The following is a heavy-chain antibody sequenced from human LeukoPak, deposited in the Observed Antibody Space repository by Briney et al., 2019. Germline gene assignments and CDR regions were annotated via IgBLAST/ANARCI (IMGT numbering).Heavy chain of an antibody. V-gene: IGHV4-30-2*01. D-gene: IGHD2-2*01. J-gene: IGHJ6*03. CDR1: GGSISSGGYY. Sequence: PSQTLSLTCTVSGGSISSGGYYWSWIRQPPGKGLEWIGYIYHSGSTYYNPSLKSRVTISVDRSKNQFSLKLSSVTAADTAVYYCARVSGSTSYYYYYYYMDVWGKGTTVTVSS. CDR3: ARVSGSTSYYYYYYYMDV. CDR2: IYHSGST.